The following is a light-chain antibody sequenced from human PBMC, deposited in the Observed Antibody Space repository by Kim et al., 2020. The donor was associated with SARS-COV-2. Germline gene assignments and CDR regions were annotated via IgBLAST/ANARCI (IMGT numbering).Light chain of an antibody. J-gene: IGLJ2*01. CDR3: QVWDSSSDHQVV. Sequence: PGEGGRVVRGGNGVCSEGGPWYRPKSGPAPVLVIYYDRARPSGIPERFSGSNSGNTATLTISRVEAGDEADYYCQVWDSSSDHQVVFGGGTQLTVL. CDR2: YDR. CDR1: GVCSEG. V-gene: IGLV3-21*04.